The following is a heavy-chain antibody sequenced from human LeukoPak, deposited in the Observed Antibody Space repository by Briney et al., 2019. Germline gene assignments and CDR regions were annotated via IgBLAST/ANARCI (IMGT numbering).Heavy chain of an antibody. D-gene: IGHD5-12*01. J-gene: IGHJ3*02. CDR2: IYYSGST. V-gene: IGHV4-31*03. CDR1: GGSISSGGYY. CDR3: ARVTSGYDLGGAFDI. Sequence: PSQTLSLTCTVSGGSISSGGYYWSWIRQHPGKGLEWIGYIYYSGSTYYNPSLKSRVTISVDTSKNQFSLKLSSVTAADTAVYYSARVTSGYDLGGAFDIWGQGTMVTVSS.